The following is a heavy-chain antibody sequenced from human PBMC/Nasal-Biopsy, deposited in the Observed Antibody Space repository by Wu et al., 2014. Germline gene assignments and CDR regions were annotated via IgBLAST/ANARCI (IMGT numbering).Heavy chain of an antibody. D-gene: IGHD1-26*01. CDR1: GSTFSTSA. CDR3: AATAVWRGTYSDGVTSGFHS. CDR2: IVVANLNT. J-gene: IGHJ4*02. Sequence: VKVSCKASGSTFSTSAIHWVRQARGQRLEWLGWIVVANLNTYYAQRFEGRVIITTDKSTSTTYMQLSGLRSEDTAVYYCAATAVWRGTYSDGVTSGFHSWGQGSLVTVSS. V-gene: IGHV1-58*02.